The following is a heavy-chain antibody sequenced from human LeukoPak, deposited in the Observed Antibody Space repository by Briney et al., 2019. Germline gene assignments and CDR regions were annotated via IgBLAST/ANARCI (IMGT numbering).Heavy chain of an antibody. CDR1: GFTFSGSD. J-gene: IGHJ3*02. CDR2: IRSKTNNYAT. V-gene: IGHV3-73*01. Sequence: PGGSLKLSCAASGFTFSGSDIHWVRQASGKGLEWVGHIRSKTNNYATADAASVKGRFTFSRDDSKHTAYIQMNSLKTEDTAVYYCTRHNYDRSGYGAFDIWGQGTMVTVSS. D-gene: IGHD3-22*01. CDR3: TRHNYDRSGYGAFDI.